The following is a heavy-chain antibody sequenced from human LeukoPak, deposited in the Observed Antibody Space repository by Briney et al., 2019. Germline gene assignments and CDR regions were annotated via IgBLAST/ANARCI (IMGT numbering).Heavy chain of an antibody. CDR1: GFTFSTNW. V-gene: IGHV3-7*01. Sequence: GGSLRPSCAASGFTFSTNWMSWVRQAPGKGLEWVASIRQDGSEKYYVDSVKGRFTISRDNAKNSLYLQMSSLRAEDTAVYYCVKDSLGYSYGYYFDYWGQGTLVTVSS. CDR2: IRQDGSEK. D-gene: IGHD5-18*01. CDR3: VKDSLGYSYGYYFDY. J-gene: IGHJ4*02.